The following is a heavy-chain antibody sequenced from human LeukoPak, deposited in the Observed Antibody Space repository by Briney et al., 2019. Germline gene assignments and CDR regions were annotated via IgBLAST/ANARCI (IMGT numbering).Heavy chain of an antibody. J-gene: IGHJ4*02. CDR1: GYTFTGYY. D-gene: IGHD3-22*01. CDR3: ARVVSRYYYDSSGYHHFDY. CDR2: INPNSGGT. Sequence: ASVKVSCKASGYTFTGYYMHWVRQAPGQGLEWMGWINPNSGGTNYAQKFQGRVTMTRDTSISTAYMELSRLRSDDTAVYYCARVVSRYYYDSSGYHHFDYWGQGTLVTVSP. V-gene: IGHV1-2*02.